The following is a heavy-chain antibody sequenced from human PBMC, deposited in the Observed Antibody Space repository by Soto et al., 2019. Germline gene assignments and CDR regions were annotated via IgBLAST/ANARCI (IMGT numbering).Heavy chain of an antibody. CDR2: IRSKTDGGTT. V-gene: IGHV3-15*01. CDR3: TTTRPGTNVFDN. D-gene: IGHD1-1*01. Sequence: LRLSCAASGISFSNAWMNWVRQAPGKGLEYIGRIRSKTDGGTTEYAAPVEGRSTVSRDDSKNTLYLQMSGLKTEDTAVYYCTTTRPGTNVFDNWGQGTLVTVSS. J-gene: IGHJ4*03. CDR1: GISFSNAW.